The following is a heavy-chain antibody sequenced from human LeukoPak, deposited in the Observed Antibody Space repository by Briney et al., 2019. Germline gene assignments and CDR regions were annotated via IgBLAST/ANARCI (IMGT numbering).Heavy chain of an antibody. D-gene: IGHD3-3*01. V-gene: IGHV3-23*01. Sequence: PGGSLRLSCAASGFTFSSYAMSWVRQAPGKGLEWDSAISGSGGSTYYADSVKGRFTISRDNSKNTLYLQMNSLRAEDTAVYYCAKARTPFTSTPRAFGYWGQGTLVTVSS. CDR3: AKARTPFTSTPRAFGY. CDR1: GFTFSSYA. CDR2: ISGSGGST. J-gene: IGHJ4*02.